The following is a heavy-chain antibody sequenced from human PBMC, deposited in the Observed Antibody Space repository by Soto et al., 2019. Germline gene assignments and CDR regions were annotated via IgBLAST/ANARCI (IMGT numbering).Heavy chain of an antibody. CDR1: GGSISSGGYY. V-gene: IGHV4-31*03. CDR2: IYYSGST. D-gene: IGHD2-2*01. CDR3: ARSSTSANYFDY. J-gene: IGHJ4*02. Sequence: QVQLQESGPGLVKPSQTLSLTGTVSGGSISSGGYYWSWIRQHPGKGLEWIGYIYYSGSTYYNPSLKSRVTISVDTSKNQFSLKLSSVTAADTAVYYCARSSTSANYFDYWGQGTLVTVSS.